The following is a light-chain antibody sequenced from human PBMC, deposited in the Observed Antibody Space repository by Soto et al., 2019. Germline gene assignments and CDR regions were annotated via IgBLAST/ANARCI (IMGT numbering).Light chain of an antibody. CDR3: QHYNNWLGT. V-gene: IGKV3-15*01. CDR2: GAS. CDR1: QSVISS. Sequence: EMVVTQSPALLSVSPGERVTLSCRASQSVISSIAWYQQKLGQAPRLLIYGASTRATGIPARFSGSGSGTEFFLTISSLRSEDFAMYYCQHYNNWLGTFGGGTQEDIK. J-gene: IGKJ4*01.